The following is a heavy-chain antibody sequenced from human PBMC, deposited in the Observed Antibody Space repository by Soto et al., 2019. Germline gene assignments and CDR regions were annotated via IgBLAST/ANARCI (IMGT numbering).Heavy chain of an antibody. CDR2: IRGGGGKT. J-gene: IGHJ4*02. CDR1: GFTFSNYA. V-gene: IGHV3-11*06. Sequence: GGSLRLSCAVSGFTFSNYAISWVRQAPGKGLEWVAIIRGGGGKTHYADSVKGRFTISRDNAKNSLYLQMNSLRVEDTAVYYCVGDGNNWNDFDYWGQGTLVTVSS. CDR3: VGDGNNWNDFDY. D-gene: IGHD1-20*01.